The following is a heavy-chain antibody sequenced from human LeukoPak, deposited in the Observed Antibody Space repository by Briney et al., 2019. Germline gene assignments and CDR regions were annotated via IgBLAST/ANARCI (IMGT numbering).Heavy chain of an antibody. CDR3: ARDSDSAIPYCYFDL. CDR1: GFSFSTSE. CDR2: ISSTRSTT. Sequence: GGSLRLSCAASGFSFSTSEMNWGRQAPGKGVEWVASISSTRSTTYYADPVQGRFTISRDNAKTSLYLQMSSLRVEDTATYFCARDSDSAIPYCYFDLWGRGTLVTVSS. D-gene: IGHD2-2*02. V-gene: IGHV3-48*03. J-gene: IGHJ2*01.